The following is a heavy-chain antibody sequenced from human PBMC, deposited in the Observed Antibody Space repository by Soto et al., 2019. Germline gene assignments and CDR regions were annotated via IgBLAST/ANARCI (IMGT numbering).Heavy chain of an antibody. V-gene: IGHV1-18*04. D-gene: IGHD3-10*01. CDR3: ARGHYGSGGYVSGGV. Sequence: QVQLVQSGAEVKKPGASVKVSCKASGYSFNSNGISWVRQAPGQGLEWVGWISAFNGDTSYAQKLQGRVTMTTDTSTSTANMELRSLRSDDTAVYYCARGHYGSGGYVSGGVWGEGPTVTVSP. CDR2: ISAFNGDT. CDR1: GYSFNSNG. J-gene: IGHJ6*01.